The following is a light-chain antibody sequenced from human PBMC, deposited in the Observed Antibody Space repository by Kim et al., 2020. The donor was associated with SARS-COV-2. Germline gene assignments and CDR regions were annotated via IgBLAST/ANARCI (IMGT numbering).Light chain of an antibody. CDR2: GVS. V-gene: IGKV3-15*01. Sequence: VCPGESATLSCRTSQTSSRDLAWYQQKPGQAPRLLIYGVSTRATGIPATFTGSGSGTEFTLTISSLQSEDFALYYCQQYNDWPLTFGGGTKVDIK. J-gene: IGKJ4*01. CDR1: QTSSRD. CDR3: QQYNDWPLT.